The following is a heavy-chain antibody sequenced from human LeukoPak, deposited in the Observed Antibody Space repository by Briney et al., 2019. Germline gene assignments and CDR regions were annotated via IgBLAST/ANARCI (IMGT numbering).Heavy chain of an antibody. Sequence: ASVKVSCTASGYTFTSYYMHWVRQAPRQGLEWMGTINPSGGSRSYAQKFQGRVTMTRDTSTSTVYMELSSLRSEDTAVYFCARDACSSTICQAGGNWFDPWGQGTLVIVS. J-gene: IGHJ5*02. CDR2: INPSGGSR. CDR1: GYTFTSYY. CDR3: ARDACSSTICQAGGNWFDP. D-gene: IGHD2-2*01. V-gene: IGHV1-46*01.